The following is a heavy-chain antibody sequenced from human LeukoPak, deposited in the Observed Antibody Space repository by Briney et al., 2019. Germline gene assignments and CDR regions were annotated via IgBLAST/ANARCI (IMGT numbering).Heavy chain of an antibody. Sequence: ASVKVSCEASGYTLTSYGINWMRQAPGQGLVWMGWISTQSGNTNYAQKVQGRLTLTTDRSTNTAYMELRSLRSDDTAVYYCARGAYGDKWGQGTMVTVSS. CDR3: ARGAYGDK. J-gene: IGHJ4*02. CDR1: GYTLTSYG. D-gene: IGHD4-17*01. CDR2: ISTQSGNT. V-gene: IGHV1-18*01.